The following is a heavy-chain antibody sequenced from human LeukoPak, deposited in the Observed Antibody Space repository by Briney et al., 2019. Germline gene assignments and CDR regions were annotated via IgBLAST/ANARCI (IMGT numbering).Heavy chain of an antibody. CDR1: GGTFSSYA. CDR3: ARAHTWTTVTTSTWYFDL. CDR2: IIPIFGTA. V-gene: IGHV1-69*05. Sequence: ASVKVSCKASGGTFSSYAISWVLQAPGQGLEWMGGIIPIFGTANYAQKFQGRVTITTDESTSTAYMELSSLRSEDTAVYYCARAHTWTTVTTSTWYFDLRGRGTLVTVSS. J-gene: IGHJ2*01. D-gene: IGHD4-17*01.